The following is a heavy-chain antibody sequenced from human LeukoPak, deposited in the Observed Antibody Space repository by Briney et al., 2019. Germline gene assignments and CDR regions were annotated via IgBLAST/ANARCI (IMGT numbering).Heavy chain of an antibody. D-gene: IGHD4-17*01. CDR1: GYTFTSYD. V-gene: IGHV1-8*03. CDR2: MNPNSGNT. J-gene: IGHJ4*02. CDR3: ARETTVTTWDY. Sequence: GASVKVSCKASGYTFTSYDINWVRQATGQGLVWMGWMNPNSGNTGYAQKFQGRVTITRNTSISTAYMELSSLRSEDTAVYYCARETTVTTWDYWGQGTLVTVSS.